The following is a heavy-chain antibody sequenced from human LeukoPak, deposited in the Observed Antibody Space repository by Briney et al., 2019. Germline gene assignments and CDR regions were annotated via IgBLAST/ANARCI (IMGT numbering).Heavy chain of an antibody. CDR3: ARGSPRAGDPMDV. J-gene: IGHJ6*03. V-gene: IGHV4-61*02. D-gene: IGHD7-27*01. Sequence: PSETLSLTCTVSGGSISSGSYYWSWIRQPAGKGLEWIGRIYTSGSTKYNPSLKSRVTISVDTSKNQFSLKLSSVTAADTAVYYCARGSPRAGDPMDVWGKGTTVTVSS. CDR1: GGSISSGSYY. CDR2: IYTSGST.